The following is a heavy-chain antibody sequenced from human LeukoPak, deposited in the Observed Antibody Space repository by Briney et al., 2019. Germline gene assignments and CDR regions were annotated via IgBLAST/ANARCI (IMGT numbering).Heavy chain of an antibody. D-gene: IGHD2-8*01. CDR2: IYYSGST. V-gene: IGHV4-61*05. Sequence: SETLSLTCTVSGGSISSSSYYWGWIRQPPGKGLEWIGYIYYSGSTNYNPSLKSRVTISVDTSKNQFSLKLSSVTAADTAVYYCAGYCTNGVCYPNYYMDVWGKGTTVTVTS. J-gene: IGHJ6*03. CDR3: AGYCTNGVCYPNYYMDV. CDR1: GGSISSSSYY.